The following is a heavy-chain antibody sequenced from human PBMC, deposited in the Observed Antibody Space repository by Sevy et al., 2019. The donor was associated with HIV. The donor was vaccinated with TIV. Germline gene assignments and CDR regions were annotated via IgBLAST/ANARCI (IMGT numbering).Heavy chain of an antibody. CDR1: GFTFSSYG. J-gene: IGHJ6*02. CDR3: AKDRFVTMVQAVFRAYYYYGMDV. D-gene: IGHD3-10*01. CDR2: ISYDGSNK. V-gene: IGHV3-30*18. Sequence: GGSLRLSCAASGFTFSSYGMHWVRQAPGKGLEWVAVISYDGSNKYYADSVKGRFTISRDNSKNTLYLQMNSLRAEDTAVYYCAKDRFVTMVQAVFRAYYYYGMDVWGQGTTVTVSS.